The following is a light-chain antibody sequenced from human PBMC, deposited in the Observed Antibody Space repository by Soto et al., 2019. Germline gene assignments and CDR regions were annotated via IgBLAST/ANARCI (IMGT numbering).Light chain of an antibody. CDR1: SSDVGSYNR. Sequence: QSVLTQPPSVSGSPGQSVTISCTGTSSDVGSYNRVSWYQQPPGTAPKLMIYEVSNRPSGVPDCFSGSKSGNTASLTISGLQAEDEADYYCSSYTSSSLYVFGTGTKLTVL. J-gene: IGLJ1*01. V-gene: IGLV2-18*02. CDR2: EVS. CDR3: SSYTSSSLYV.